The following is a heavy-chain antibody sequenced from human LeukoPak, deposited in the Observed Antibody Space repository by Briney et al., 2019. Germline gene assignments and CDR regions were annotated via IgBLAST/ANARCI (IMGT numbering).Heavy chain of an antibody. CDR1: GYTLTELS. J-gene: IGHJ6*03. CDR3: ARRNLLFGFGASDYYYYMDV. D-gene: IGHD3-10*01. CDR2: FDPEDGET. V-gene: IGHV1-24*01. Sequence: ASVKVSCKVSGYTLTELSMHWVRQAPGKGLEWMGGFDPEDGETIYAQKFQGRVTMTEDTSTDTAYMELSNLRSEDTAVYYCARRNLLFGFGASDYYYYMDVWGKGTTVTVSS.